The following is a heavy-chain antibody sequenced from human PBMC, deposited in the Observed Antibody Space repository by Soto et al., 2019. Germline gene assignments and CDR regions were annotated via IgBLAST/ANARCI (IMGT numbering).Heavy chain of an antibody. CDR1: GFTFSRYW. Sequence: EVQLVESGGGLVQPGGSLRLSCAASGFTFSRYWMPWVRQSPGKGREWVANIKQEGSGKYYVDSGKGRFTISRENAKNSQYLQMTSLRAEDTAVYYCASWLKTSGWYVLLEGSFDYWGQGTLVTVSS. CDR2: IKQEGSGK. CDR3: ASWLKTSGWYVLLEGSFDY. D-gene: IGHD6-19*01. J-gene: IGHJ4*02. V-gene: IGHV3-7*01.